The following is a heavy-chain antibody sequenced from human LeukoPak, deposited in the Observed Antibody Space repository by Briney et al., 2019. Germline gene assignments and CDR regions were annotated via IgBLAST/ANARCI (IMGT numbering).Heavy chain of an antibody. Sequence: PGGSLRLSCAASGFTVSSNYMSWVRQAPGKGLEWVSAITSSGDNTHYADSVKGRFTISRDNSKNTLYLQLNSLRAEDTAVYYFAAPPGGSDYYWGQGTLVTVSS. V-gene: IGHV3-23*01. CDR3: AAPPGGSDYY. D-gene: IGHD2-15*01. CDR2: ITSSGDNT. CDR1: GFTVSSNY. J-gene: IGHJ4*02.